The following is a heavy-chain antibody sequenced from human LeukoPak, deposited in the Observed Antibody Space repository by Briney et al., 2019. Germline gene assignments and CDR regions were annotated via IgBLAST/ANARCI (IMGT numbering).Heavy chain of an antibody. CDR1: GSSISSYY. CDR2: INPSGGTT. J-gene: IGHJ5*02. CDR3: ARGLKSGSYYGWFHP. D-gene: IGHD3-10*01. V-gene: IGHV1-46*01. Sequence: ASGKVSCKAAGSSISSYYLHWVRQAPGQGLEWMGIINPSGGTTSNAHKFQVRVTMTSDTSTNTVYMELSILRSDDSAIYYCARGLKSGSYYGWFHPWGQGTVVSVSS.